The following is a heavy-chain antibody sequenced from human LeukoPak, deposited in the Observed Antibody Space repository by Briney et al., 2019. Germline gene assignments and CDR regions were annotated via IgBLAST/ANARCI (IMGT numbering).Heavy chain of an antibody. D-gene: IGHD3-16*01. CDR3: ASWGGVSTFDAFDI. V-gene: IGHV1-69*06. J-gene: IGHJ3*02. Sequence: GASVKVSCKASGGTFSSYAISWVRQARGQGLEWTGGIIPICGTANYAQKFQGRVTITADKSTSTASMELSSLRSEDTAVYYCASWGGVSTFDAFDIWGQGTMVTVSS. CDR2: IIPICGTA. CDR1: GGTFSSYA.